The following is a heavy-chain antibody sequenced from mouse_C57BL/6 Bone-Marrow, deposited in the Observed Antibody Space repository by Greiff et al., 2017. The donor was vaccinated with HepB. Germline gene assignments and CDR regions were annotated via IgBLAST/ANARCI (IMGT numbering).Heavy chain of an antibody. J-gene: IGHJ2*01. CDR1: GYAFSSYW. Sequence: QVQLQQSGAELVKPGASVKISCKASGYAFSSYWMNWVKQRPGKGLEWIGQIYPGDGDTNYNGKFKGKATLTADKSSSTAYMQLSSLTSEDSAVYFCAREGVYDGYYDYVDYWGQGTTLTVSS. CDR2: IYPGDGDT. V-gene: IGHV1-80*01. CDR3: AREGVYDGYYDYVDY. D-gene: IGHD2-3*01.